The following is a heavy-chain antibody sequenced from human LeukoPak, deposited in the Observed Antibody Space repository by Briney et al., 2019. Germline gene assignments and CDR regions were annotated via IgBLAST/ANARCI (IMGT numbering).Heavy chain of an antibody. Sequence: GGSLRLFCVVSGLTSTGYSMTWVRQAPGKGLEWVSSISSSSDYILYADSVKGRFTISRDNAKNSLYLQMNSLRAEDTAVYYCARDRSGSYYPSYYYYYMDVWGKGTTVTVSS. V-gene: IGHV3-21*01. CDR3: ARDRSGSYYPSYYYYYMDV. D-gene: IGHD1-26*01. CDR1: GLTSTGYS. J-gene: IGHJ6*03. CDR2: ISSSSDYI.